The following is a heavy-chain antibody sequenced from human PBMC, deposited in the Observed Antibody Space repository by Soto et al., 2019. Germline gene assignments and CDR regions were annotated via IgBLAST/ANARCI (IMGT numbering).Heavy chain of an antibody. V-gene: IGHV3-21*01. D-gene: IGHD3-3*01. J-gene: IGHJ5*02. CDR3: ARDPYYDFWSGYYRNWFDP. CDR1: GFTFSSYS. Sequence: EVQLVESGGGLVKPGGSLRLSCAASGFTFSSYSMNWVRQAPGKGLEWVSSISSSSSYIYYADSVKGRFTISRDNAKNSLYLQMNSLRAEDTAVYYCARDPYYDFWSGYYRNWFDPWGQGTLVTVSS. CDR2: ISSSSSYI.